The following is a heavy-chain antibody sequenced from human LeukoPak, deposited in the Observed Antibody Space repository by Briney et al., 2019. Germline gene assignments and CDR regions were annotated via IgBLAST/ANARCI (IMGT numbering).Heavy chain of an antibody. J-gene: IGHJ4*02. CDR2: IYYSGST. CDR3: ARDGGSSGYYSLDY. D-gene: IGHD3-22*01. V-gene: IGHV4-39*02. Sequence: KPSEPLSLTCTVSGDSISSSSFYWGWIRQPPGKGLEWIGSIYYSGSTYYDPSLKSRVTISVDTSKNQFSLQLNSVTLEDTAVYYCARDGGSSGYYSLDYWGQGTLVAVSS. CDR1: GDSISSSSFY.